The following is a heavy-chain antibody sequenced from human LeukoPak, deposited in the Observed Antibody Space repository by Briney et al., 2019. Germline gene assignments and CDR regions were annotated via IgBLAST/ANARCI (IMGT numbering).Heavy chain of an antibody. CDR1: GFSFTNSA. Sequence: SVTVSCTASGFSFTNSAVQWVRQARGQGLEWIGWIIVGSGNTIYVQKFQERVTITRDMSTSTAYMELSSLRSEDTAVYYCAAAYIGGAMVTNAFDIWGQGTMVTVSS. CDR3: AAAYIGGAMVTNAFDI. J-gene: IGHJ3*02. V-gene: IGHV1-58*01. D-gene: IGHD5-18*01. CDR2: IIVGSGNT.